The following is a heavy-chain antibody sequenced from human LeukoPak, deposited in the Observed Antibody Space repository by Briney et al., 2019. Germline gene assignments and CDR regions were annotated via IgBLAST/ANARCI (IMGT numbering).Heavy chain of an antibody. CDR2: IYYSGST. J-gene: IGHJ4*02. CDR3: AREYYDYVWGSYRYPRYFDY. CDR1: GGSISSSSYY. V-gene: IGHV4-39*01. D-gene: IGHD3-16*02. Sequence: SETLSLTCTVSGGSISSSSYYWGWLRQPPGKGLEWIGSIYYSGSTYYNPSLKSRVTISVDTSKNQFSLKLSSVTAADTAVYYCAREYYDYVWGSYRYPRYFDYWGQGTLVTVSS.